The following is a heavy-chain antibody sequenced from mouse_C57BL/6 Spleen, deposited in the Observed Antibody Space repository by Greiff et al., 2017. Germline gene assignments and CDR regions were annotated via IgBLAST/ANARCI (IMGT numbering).Heavy chain of an antibody. D-gene: IGHD1-1*01. V-gene: IGHV1-53*01. CDR2: INPSNGGT. J-gene: IGHJ4*01. CDR1: GYTFTSYW. CDR3: ARSDFLYYNGSSY. Sequence: QVQLKQPGTELVKPGASVKLSCKASGYTFTSYWMHWVKQRPGQGLEWIGNINPSNGGTNYNEKFKSKATLTVDKSSSTAYMQLSSLSSEDSAVYYCARSDFLYYNGSSYWGQGTSVTVSS.